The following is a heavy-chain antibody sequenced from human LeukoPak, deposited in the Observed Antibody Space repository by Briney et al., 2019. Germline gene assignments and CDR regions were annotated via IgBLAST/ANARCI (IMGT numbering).Heavy chain of an antibody. Sequence: SETLSLTCTVSGGSISSGSYYWRWLRQPAGTGLEWIGRIYTSGSTNYNPSLKSRVTISVDTSKNQFSLKLSSVTAADTAVYYCARERVWFGSPTVDYWGQGTLVTVSS. D-gene: IGHD3-10*01. CDR2: IYTSGST. J-gene: IGHJ4*02. V-gene: IGHV4-61*02. CDR3: ARERVWFGSPTVDY. CDR1: GGSISSGSYY.